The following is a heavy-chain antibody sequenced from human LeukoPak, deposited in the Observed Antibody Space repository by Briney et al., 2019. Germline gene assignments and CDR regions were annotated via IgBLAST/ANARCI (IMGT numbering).Heavy chain of an antibody. J-gene: IGHJ4*02. Sequence: MTSETLSLTCTVSGGSISSYYWSWIRQPPGKGLEWIGYIYYSGSTNYNPSLKSRVTISVDTSKNQFSLKLSSVTTADTAVYYCARGLMGDYVLPGYWGQGTLVTVSS. V-gene: IGHV4-59*01. CDR1: GGSISSYY. CDR2: IYYSGST. CDR3: ARGLMGDYVLPGY. D-gene: IGHD4-17*01.